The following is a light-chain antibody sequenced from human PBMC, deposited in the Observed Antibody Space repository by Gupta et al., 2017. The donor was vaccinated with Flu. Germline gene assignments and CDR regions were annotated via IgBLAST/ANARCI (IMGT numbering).Light chain of an antibody. J-gene: IGKJ2*01. CDR3: QQSDSNPRDT. CDR2: AAS. V-gene: IGKV1-39*01. CDR1: QSISSY. Sequence: DIQMTQSPSSLSASVGDRVTITCRASQSISSYLNWYQQKPGKAPKLLIYAASSWQSGVPSRFSGSGSGTDFTLTISSRQPEDFATYYCQQSDSNPRDTFGQGTKLEIK.